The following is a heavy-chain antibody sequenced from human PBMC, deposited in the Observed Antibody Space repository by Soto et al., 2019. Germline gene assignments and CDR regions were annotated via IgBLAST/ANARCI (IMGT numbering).Heavy chain of an antibody. J-gene: IGHJ5*02. V-gene: IGHV1-2*02. CDR2: TNPNSDGA. CDR3: ARGCGSGWHGDWFDP. CDR1: GYTFTDYY. D-gene: IGHD6-19*01. Sequence: HVHLVQSEAEVKKPGASVRVSCKASGYTFTDYYIHWVRQAPGQGLEWMGWTNPNSDGAHYAQKFQGRVTMTRDKSTRTLYMEVNRLRSDETAVYFCARGCGSGWHGDWFDPWGPGTLVTVSS.